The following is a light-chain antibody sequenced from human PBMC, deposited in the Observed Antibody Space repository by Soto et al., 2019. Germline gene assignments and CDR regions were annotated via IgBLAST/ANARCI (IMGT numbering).Light chain of an antibody. V-gene: IGKV3-11*01. CDR1: QSVSSY. CDR2: DAS. CDR3: QQRSNWPPT. J-gene: IGKJ3*01. Sequence: EILLTQSPATLSLSPGERATLSCRASQSVSSYLAWYQQKPGQAPRLLIYDASNRATGIPARFSGSGSGTDFTLTISSPEPADFAVYYCQQRSNWPPTCGPGTKVDIK.